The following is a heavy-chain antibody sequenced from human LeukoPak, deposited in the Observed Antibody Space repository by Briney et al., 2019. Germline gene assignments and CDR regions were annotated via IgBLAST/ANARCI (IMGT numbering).Heavy chain of an antibody. D-gene: IGHD6-19*01. Sequence: GGSLRLSCAASGFTSSSYAMSWVRQAPGKGLEWVSAISGSGSSTYYADSVKGRLTISRDKSKNTLYLQMNSLRAEDTAVYYCARGSPGYSSGWTPDAFDIWGQGTMVTVSS. CDR2: ISGSGSST. J-gene: IGHJ3*02. CDR1: GFTSSSYA. V-gene: IGHV3-23*01. CDR3: ARGSPGYSSGWTPDAFDI.